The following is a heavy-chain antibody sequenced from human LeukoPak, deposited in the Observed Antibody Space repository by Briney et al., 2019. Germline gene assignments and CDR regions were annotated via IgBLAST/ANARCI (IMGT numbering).Heavy chain of an antibody. CDR1: GYSFTSYW. CDR3: ARRSQEYSYGRHAIDY. Sequence: GESLKISCKGSGYSFTSYWIGWVRLMPGKGLEWMGIIYPGDSDTRYSPSFQGQVTISADKSISTAYLQWSSLKASDTAMYYCARRSQEYSYGRHAIDYWGQGTLVTVSS. D-gene: IGHD5-18*01. J-gene: IGHJ4*02. CDR2: IYPGDSDT. V-gene: IGHV5-51*01.